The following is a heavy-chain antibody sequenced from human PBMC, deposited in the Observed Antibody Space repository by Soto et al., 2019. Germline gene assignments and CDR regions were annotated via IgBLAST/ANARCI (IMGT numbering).Heavy chain of an antibody. J-gene: IGHJ6*02. CDR1: GGSFSGYY. V-gene: IGHV4-34*01. D-gene: IGHD6-13*01. CDR3: ARAIAAAGTYYYYGMDV. Sequence: SETLSLTCAVYGGSFSGYYWSWIRQPPGKGLEWIGEINHSGSTNYNPSLKSRVTISVDTSKNQFSLKLSSVTAADTAVYYCARAIAAAGTYYYYGMDVWGQGTTVTVSS. CDR2: INHSGST.